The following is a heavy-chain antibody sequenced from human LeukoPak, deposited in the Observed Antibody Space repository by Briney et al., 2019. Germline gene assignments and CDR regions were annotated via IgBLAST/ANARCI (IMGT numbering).Heavy chain of an antibody. CDR3: AREGSSEQRGFDY. D-gene: IGHD1-26*01. J-gene: IGHJ4*02. Sequence: SETLSLTCTVSGGSISSGGYYWSWIRQPPGKGLEWIGYIYHSGSTYYNPSLKSRVTISVDRSKNQFSLKLSSVTAADTAVYYCAREGSSEQRGFDYWGQGTLVTVSS. CDR2: IYHSGST. CDR1: GGSISSGGYY. V-gene: IGHV4-30-2*01.